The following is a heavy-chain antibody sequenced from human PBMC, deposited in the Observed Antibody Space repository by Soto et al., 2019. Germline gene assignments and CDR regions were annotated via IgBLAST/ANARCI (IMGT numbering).Heavy chain of an antibody. CDR1: GGTFSSYA. Sequence: QVQLVQSGAEVKKPGSSVKVSCKASGGTFSSYAISWVRQAPGQGLEWMGGIIPIFGTANYAQKFQGRVTITAYISTGTANRELSSVRSGDRAVYSCAREGGVGATTGWDWGQGTLVTVSS. CDR2: IIPIFGTA. V-gene: IGHV1-69*06. J-gene: IGHJ4*02. D-gene: IGHD1-26*01. CDR3: AREGGVGATTGWD.